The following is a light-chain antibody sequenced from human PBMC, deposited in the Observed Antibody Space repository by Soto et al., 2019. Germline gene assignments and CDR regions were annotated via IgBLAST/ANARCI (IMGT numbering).Light chain of an antibody. CDR1: SSNIGSYT. CDR3: AAWDGSLNGVV. CDR2: SNN. V-gene: IGLV1-44*01. Sequence: QSVLSQPPSASGTPGQRVTIYCSGSSSNIGSYTVNWYQQLPGTAPKLLIYSNNQRPSGVPDRFSVSKSGTSASLAISGLQSEDETDYYCAAWDGSLNGVVFGGGTQLTVL. J-gene: IGLJ2*01.